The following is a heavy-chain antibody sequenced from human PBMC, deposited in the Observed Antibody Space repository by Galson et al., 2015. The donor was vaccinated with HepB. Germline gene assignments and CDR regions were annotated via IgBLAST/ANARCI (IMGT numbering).Heavy chain of an antibody. CDR1: GFTFSNAW. D-gene: IGHD3-10*01. V-gene: IGHV3-15*01. CDR3: TTPYYYGSGSYLDY. J-gene: IGHJ4*02. Sequence: SLRLSCAASGFTFSNAWMSWVRQAPGKGLEWVGRIKSKTDGGTTDYAAPVKGRFTISRDDSKNTLYLQMNSLKTEDTAVYYCTTPYYYGSGSYLDYWGQGTLVTVSS. CDR2: IKSKTDGGTT.